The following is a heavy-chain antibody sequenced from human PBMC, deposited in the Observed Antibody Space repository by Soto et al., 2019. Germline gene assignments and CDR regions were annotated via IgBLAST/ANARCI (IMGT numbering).Heavy chain of an antibody. V-gene: IGHV3-13*01. Sequence: GGSLRLSCAASGITFSSYDMHWVRQATGKGLEWVSAIGTAGDTYYPGSVKGRFTISRENAKNSLYLQMNSLRAVDPAVYYCARGNRRGYSEDSDYWGQGTLVTVSS. J-gene: IGHJ4*02. CDR1: GITFSSYD. CDR2: IGTAGDT. CDR3: ARGNRRGYSEDSDY. D-gene: IGHD5-12*01.